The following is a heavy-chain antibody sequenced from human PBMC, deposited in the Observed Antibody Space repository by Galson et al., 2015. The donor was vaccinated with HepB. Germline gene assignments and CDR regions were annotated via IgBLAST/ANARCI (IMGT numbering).Heavy chain of an antibody. CDR2: ISSTSSTI. V-gene: IGHV3-48*01. Sequence: SLRLSCAASGFTFSGYSMNWVRQAPGKGLQWVSYISSTSSTIYYADSVKGRFTISRDSANNTLYLQMNSLRAEDTAVYYCARNYYGDYFLDYWGQGTLVTVSS. J-gene: IGHJ4*02. CDR1: GFTFSGYS. CDR3: ARNYYGDYFLDY. D-gene: IGHD4-17*01.